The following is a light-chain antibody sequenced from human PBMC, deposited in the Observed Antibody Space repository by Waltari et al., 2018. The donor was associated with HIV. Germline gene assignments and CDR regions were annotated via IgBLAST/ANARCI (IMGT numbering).Light chain of an antibody. CDR2: DAS. CDR3: QQRSNWPSIT. CDR1: QSISSS. Sequence: EIILTQSPATLSVSPWDTATLSCRASQSISSSLAWYQHKPGQAPRLLIYDASKRATGIPARFSGSGSGTDFTLTVSRLEPEDFAVYYCQQRSNWPSITFGQGTRLEIK. V-gene: IGKV3-11*01. J-gene: IGKJ5*01.